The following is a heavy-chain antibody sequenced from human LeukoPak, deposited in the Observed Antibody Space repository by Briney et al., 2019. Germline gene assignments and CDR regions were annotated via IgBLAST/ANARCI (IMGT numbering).Heavy chain of an antibody. CDR1: GFTLDDYA. D-gene: IGHD6-19*01. V-gene: IGHV3-9*01. CDR3: AKGSGIAVAGTRVYFDY. J-gene: IGHJ4*02. Sequence: GGSLRLSCAASGFTLDDYAMHWVRQAPGKGLEWVSGISWNSGSIGYANSVKGRFTISRDNAKNSLYLQMNSLRAEDTALYYCAKGSGIAVAGTRVYFDYWGQGTLVTVSS. CDR2: ISWNSGSI.